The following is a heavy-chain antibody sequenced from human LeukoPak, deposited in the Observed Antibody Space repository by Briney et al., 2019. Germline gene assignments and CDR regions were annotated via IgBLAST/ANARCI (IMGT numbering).Heavy chain of an antibody. J-gene: IGHJ4*02. CDR2: IWYDGSNK. CDR1: GFTFSSYG. V-gene: IGHV3-33*01. D-gene: IGHD6-19*01. Sequence: GGSLRLSCAASGFTFSSYGMHWVRQAPGKGLEWVAVIWYDGSNKYYADSVKGRFTISRDNSKNTLYLQMNSLRAEDTAVYYCAREHSSGWYEYDYWSQGTLVTVSS. CDR3: AREHSSGWYEYDY.